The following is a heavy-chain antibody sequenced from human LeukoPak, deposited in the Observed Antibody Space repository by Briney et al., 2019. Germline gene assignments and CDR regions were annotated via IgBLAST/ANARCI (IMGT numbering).Heavy chain of an antibody. CDR1: GYTFTGYY. J-gene: IGHJ5*02. CDR2: INPNSGGT. CDR3: AREGYYDSSGYNNWFDP. D-gene: IGHD3-22*01. Sequence: ASVKVSCKASGYTFTGYYMHWVRQAPGQGLEWMGWINPNSGGTNYAQKFQGRVTMTRDTSISTAYMELSRLRSDDTAVDYCAREGYYDSSGYNNWFDPWGQGTLVTVSS. V-gene: IGHV1-2*02.